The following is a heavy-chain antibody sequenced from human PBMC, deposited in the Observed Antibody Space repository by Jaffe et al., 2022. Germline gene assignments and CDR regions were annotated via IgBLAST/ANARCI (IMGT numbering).Heavy chain of an antibody. Sequence: QVQLQESGPGLVKPSQTLSLTCTVSGGSISSGSYYWSWIRQPAGKGLEWIGRIYTSGSTNYNPSLKSRVTISVDTSKNQFSLKLSSVTAADTAVYYCARGKSRIAAAGTVRYNWFDPWGQGTLVTVSS. CDR2: IYTSGST. CDR3: ARGKSRIAAAGTVRYNWFDP. V-gene: IGHV4-61*02. D-gene: IGHD6-13*01. J-gene: IGHJ5*02. CDR1: GGSISSGSYY.